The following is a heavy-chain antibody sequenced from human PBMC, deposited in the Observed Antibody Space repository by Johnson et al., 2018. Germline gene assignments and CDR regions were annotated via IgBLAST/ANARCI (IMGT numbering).Heavy chain of an antibody. CDR3: ARAPGFPGIEMATLREDYYYYGMDV. V-gene: IGHV1-69*01. CDR1: GGTFSSYA. Sequence: QVQLVESGAEVKKPGSSGKVSCKASGGTFSSYAISWVRQAPGQGLEWMGGIIPIFGTANYAQKFQGRVTINADESTSTAYMELSSLRSEDTAGYYCARAPGFPGIEMATLREDYYYYGMDVWGQGTTVTVSS. CDR2: IIPIFGTA. J-gene: IGHJ6*02. D-gene: IGHD5-24*01.